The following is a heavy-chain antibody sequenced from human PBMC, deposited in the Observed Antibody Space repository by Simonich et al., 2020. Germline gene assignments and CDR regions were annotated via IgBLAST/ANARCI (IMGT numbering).Heavy chain of an antibody. V-gene: IGHV1-8*03. CDR3: ARARYCSSTSCYNWFDP. J-gene: IGHJ5*02. CDR2: MKPNSGNP. D-gene: IGHD2-2*01. CDR1: GYTFTSYA. Sequence: QVQLVQSGAEVKKPGASVKVSCKASGYTFTSYAIKWVRQATGQGPEWMLWMKPNSGNPGYAQKFQGRVTITRNTSISTAYMELSSLRSEDTAVYYCARARYCSSTSCYNWFDPWGQGTLVTVSS.